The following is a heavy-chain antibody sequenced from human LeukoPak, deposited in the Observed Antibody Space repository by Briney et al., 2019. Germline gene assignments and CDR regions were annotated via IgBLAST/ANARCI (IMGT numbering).Heavy chain of an antibody. CDR1: GGSFSGYY. D-gene: IGHD2-2*01. CDR2: INHSGST. V-gene: IGHV4-34*01. Sequence: PSETLSLTCAVYGGSFSGYYWSWIRQPPGKGLEWIGEINHSGSTNYNPSLKSRVTISVDTSKNQFSLKLSSVTAADTAVYYCAGGLQYCSSTSCLGRFDPWGQGTLVTDSS. J-gene: IGHJ5*02. CDR3: AGGLQYCSSTSCLGRFDP.